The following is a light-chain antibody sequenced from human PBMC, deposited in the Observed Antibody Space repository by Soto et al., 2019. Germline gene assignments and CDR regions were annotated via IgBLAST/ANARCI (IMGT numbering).Light chain of an antibody. Sequence: EIVLTQSPATLSLSPGERATLSCRASQSVSSYLAWYQQKPGQAPRLLIYDASSRATGIPARFSGSGSGTDFTLTISSLEPEDFAVYDCQQRSNWLFTFGPGTKVDIK. J-gene: IGKJ3*01. V-gene: IGKV3-11*01. CDR2: DAS. CDR1: QSVSSY. CDR3: QQRSNWLFT.